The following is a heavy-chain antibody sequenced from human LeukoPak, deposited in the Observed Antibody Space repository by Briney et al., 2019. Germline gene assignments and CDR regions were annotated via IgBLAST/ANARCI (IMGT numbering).Heavy chain of an antibody. CDR2: IYHSGST. V-gene: IGHV4-30-2*01. D-gene: IGHD5-18*01. CDR1: GGSISSGGYY. CDR3: ARDTADDAFDI. J-gene: IGHJ3*02. Sequence: SQTLSLTCTVSGGSISSGGYYWSWIRQPPGKGLEWIGYIYHSGSTYYNPSLKSRVTMSVDTSKNQFSLELSSVTAADTAVYYCARDTADDAFDIWGQGTMVTVSS.